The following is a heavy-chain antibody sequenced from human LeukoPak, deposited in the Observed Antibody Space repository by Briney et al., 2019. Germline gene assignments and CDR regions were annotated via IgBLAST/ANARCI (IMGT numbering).Heavy chain of an antibody. V-gene: IGHV1-69*04. CDR3: ARETYYDILTGYYSDDY. J-gene: IGHJ4*02. CDR1: GGTFSSYA. CDR2: IIPILGIA. D-gene: IGHD3-9*01. Sequence: ASVKVFCKASGGTFSSYAISWVRQAPGQGLEWMGRIIPILGIANYAQKFQGRVTITADKSTSTAYMELSSLRSEDTAVYYCARETYYDILTGYYSDDYWGQGTLVTVSS.